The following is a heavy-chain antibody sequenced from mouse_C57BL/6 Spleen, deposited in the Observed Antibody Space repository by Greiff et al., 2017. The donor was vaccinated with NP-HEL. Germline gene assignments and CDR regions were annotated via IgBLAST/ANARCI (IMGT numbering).Heavy chain of an antibody. V-gene: IGHV1-69*01. D-gene: IGHD1-2*01. J-gene: IGHJ4*01. CDR1: GYTFTSYW. Sequence: QVQLQQPGAELVMPGASVKLSCKASGYTFTSYWMHWVKQRPGQGLEWIGEIDPSDSYTNYNQKFKGKSTLTVDKSSSTAYMQLSSLTSEDAAVYYCARVGLTGAMDYWGQGTSVTVSS. CDR3: ARVGLTGAMDY. CDR2: IDPSDSYT.